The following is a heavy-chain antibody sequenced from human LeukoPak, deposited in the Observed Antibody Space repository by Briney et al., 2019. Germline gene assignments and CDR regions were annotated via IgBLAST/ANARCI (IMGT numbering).Heavy chain of an antibody. CDR2: MNPNSGNT. V-gene: IGHV1-8*01. Sequence: ASVKVSCKASGYTFTSYDINWVRQATGQGLEWMGWMNPNSGNTGYAQKFQGRVTMTRNTSISTAYMELSSLRSEDTAVYYCARGRQLTPGQYWYYYYYYMDVWGKGTTVTVSS. J-gene: IGHJ6*03. D-gene: IGHD2-8*02. CDR3: ARGRQLTPGQYWYYYYYYMDV. CDR1: GYTFTSYD.